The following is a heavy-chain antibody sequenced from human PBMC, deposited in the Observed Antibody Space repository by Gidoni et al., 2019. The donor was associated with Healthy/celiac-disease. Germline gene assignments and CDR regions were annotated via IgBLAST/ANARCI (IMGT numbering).Heavy chain of an antibody. V-gene: IGHV3-7*01. CDR2: IKQDGSEK. CDR3: ARASRITMVRGVSSYYYGMDV. Sequence: EVQLVESGGGLVQPGGSLRLSCAASGLTFSSYWMSWLRQAPGKGLEWVANIKQDGSEKYYVDSVKGRFTISRDNAKNSLYLQMNSLRAEDTAVDYCARASRITMVRGVSSYYYGMDVWGQGTTVTVSS. D-gene: IGHD3-10*01. J-gene: IGHJ6*02. CDR1: GLTFSSYW.